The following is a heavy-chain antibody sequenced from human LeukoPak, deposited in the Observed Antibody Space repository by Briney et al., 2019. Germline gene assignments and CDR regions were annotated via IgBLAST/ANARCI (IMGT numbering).Heavy chain of an antibody. Sequence: SETLSLTCVVYGGSSSGYYWSWIRHRPGKGLEWMGEINHSGSTNSNPSLKSRVTISVGMCKNQFSLKVSYVSAADTAVYYCARASYGSGYYYFDYWGQGTLVTVSS. CDR3: ARASYGSGYYYFDY. J-gene: IGHJ4*02. CDR1: GGSSSGYY. V-gene: IGHV4-34*01. D-gene: IGHD3-22*01. CDR2: INHSGST.